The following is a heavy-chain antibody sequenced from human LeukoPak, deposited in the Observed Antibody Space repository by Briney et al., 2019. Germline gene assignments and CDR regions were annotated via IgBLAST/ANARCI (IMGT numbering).Heavy chain of an antibody. CDR1: GYTFTSNY. J-gene: IGHJ4*02. CDR3: ARDREGLDY. Sequence: ASVKVSCKASGYTFTSNYIHWVRQAPGQGLEWMGMIYPRDGSTSYAQKFQGRVTVTRDTSTSTVHMELSGLRSEDTAVYYCARDREGLDYWGQGTLVTVSS. CDR2: IYPRDGST. V-gene: IGHV1-46*01.